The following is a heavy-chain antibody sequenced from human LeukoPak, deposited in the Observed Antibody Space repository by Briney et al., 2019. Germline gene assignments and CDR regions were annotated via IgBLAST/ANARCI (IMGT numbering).Heavy chain of an antibody. CDR2: IYTSGST. Sequence: SETLSLTCTVSGGSISSGSYYWSWIRQPAGKGLEWIGRIYTSGSTNYNPSLKSRVTISVDTSKNQFSLKLSSVTAADTAVYYCARGPYIVVVPAARYAFDIWGQGTMVTVSS. D-gene: IGHD2-2*01. CDR1: GGSISSGSYY. CDR3: ARGPYIVVVPAARYAFDI. V-gene: IGHV4-61*02. J-gene: IGHJ3*02.